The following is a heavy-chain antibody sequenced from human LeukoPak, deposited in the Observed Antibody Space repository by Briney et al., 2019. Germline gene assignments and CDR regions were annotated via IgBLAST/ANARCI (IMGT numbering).Heavy chain of an antibody. Sequence: ASVKVSCKASGYTFTGYYMHWVRQAPGLGLEWMGRINPNSGGTNYAQKFQGRVTMTRDTSISTAYMELSRLRSDDTAVYYCAREPGAWGELRELGYWGQGTLVTVSS. CDR1: GYTFTGYY. D-gene: IGHD1-26*01. CDR2: INPNSGGT. CDR3: AREPGAWGELRELGY. J-gene: IGHJ4*02. V-gene: IGHV1-2*06.